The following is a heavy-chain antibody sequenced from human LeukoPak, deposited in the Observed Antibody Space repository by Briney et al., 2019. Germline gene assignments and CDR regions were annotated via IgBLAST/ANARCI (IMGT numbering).Heavy chain of an antibody. V-gene: IGHV3-23*01. J-gene: IGHJ4*02. CDR2: IGGSGDRT. D-gene: IGHD6-19*01. CDR1: GFTFSSYA. CDR3: AKDPVVYHGGSGWHYFDY. Sequence: PGGSLRLSCAVSGFTFSSYAMSWVRQAPGRGPEWVSTIGGSGDRTYYADSVKGRFTISRDNSKNTLYLQMNSLRAEDTALYYCAKDPVVYHGGSGWHYFDYWGQGTLVTVSS.